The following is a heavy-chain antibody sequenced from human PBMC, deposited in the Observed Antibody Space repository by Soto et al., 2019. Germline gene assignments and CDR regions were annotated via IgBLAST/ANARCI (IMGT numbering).Heavy chain of an antibody. D-gene: IGHD3-9*01. J-gene: IGHJ4*02. CDR2: ISAGGGSP. CDR3: AKDGDFSDFVTGYYLTGHYFDY. V-gene: IGHV3-23*01. CDR1: GFTFNNYA. Sequence: PGGSLRLSCAASGFTFNNYAMSWVRQAPGKGLEWVSFISAGGGSPNYADSVKGRFTISRDNPKNMVYPQMNSLRAEDTAVYYCAKDGDFSDFVTGYYLTGHYFDYWGQGTPVTVSS.